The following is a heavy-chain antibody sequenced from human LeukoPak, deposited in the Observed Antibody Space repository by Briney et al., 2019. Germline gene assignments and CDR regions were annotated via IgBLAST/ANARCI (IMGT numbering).Heavy chain of an antibody. J-gene: IGHJ6*03. CDR2: IYYSGST. V-gene: IGHV4-39*01. CDR3: ARQIYYYYYMDV. Sequence: SETLSLTCTVSGGSISSSSYYWGWIRQPPGKGLEWIGSIYYSGSTYYNPSLKSRVTISVDTSKNQFSLKLSSVTAADTAVYYCARQIYYYYYMDVWGKGTTVTVSS. CDR1: GGSISSSSYY.